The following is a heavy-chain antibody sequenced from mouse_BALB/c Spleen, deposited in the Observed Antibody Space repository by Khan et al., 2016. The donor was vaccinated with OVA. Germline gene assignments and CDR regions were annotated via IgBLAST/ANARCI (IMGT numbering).Heavy chain of an antibody. V-gene: IGHV1-4*01. J-gene: IGHJ3*01. D-gene: IGHD2-14*01. CDR3: VREGAYYRADGWFAY. Sequence: QVQLQQSGAELARPGASVKMSCKASGYTFTTYTIHWVKQRPGQGMEWIGYIIPSNDYTPYNQKFKDRATLTADKSSSTAYLQLSSLTSEEFAVYYCVREGAYYRADGWFAYWGQGTLVTVSA. CDR2: IIPSNDYT. CDR1: GYTFTTYT.